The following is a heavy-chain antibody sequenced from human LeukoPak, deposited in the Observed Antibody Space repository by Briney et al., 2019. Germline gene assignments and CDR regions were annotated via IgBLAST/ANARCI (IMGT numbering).Heavy chain of an antibody. D-gene: IGHD3-9*01. CDR2: IYYSGNT. CDR3: ASLYYDILTGYYFDY. Sequence: SETLSLTCAVSGGSISSISYYWGWIRQPPGRGLEWIGSIYYSGNTYYNPSLKSRVTISVDTSKNQFSLKLSSVTAADTAVYYCASLYYDILTGYYFDYWGQGTLVTVSS. V-gene: IGHV4-39*01. CDR1: GGSISSISYY. J-gene: IGHJ4*02.